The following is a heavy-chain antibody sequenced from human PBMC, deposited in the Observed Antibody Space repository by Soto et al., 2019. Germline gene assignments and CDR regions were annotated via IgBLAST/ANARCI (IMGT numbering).Heavy chain of an antibody. V-gene: IGHV3-30-3*01. D-gene: IGHD6-6*01. CDR2: ISYDGSNK. CDR3: ARDKWVGQLLYCFDY. Sequence: QVQLVESGGGVVQPGRSLRLSCAASGFTFSSYAMHWVRQAPGKGLEWVAVISYDGSNKYYADSVKGRFTISRDNSKNTLYLQMNSLRAEDTAVYYCARDKWVGQLLYCFDYWGQGTLVTVSS. CDR1: GFTFSSYA. J-gene: IGHJ4*02.